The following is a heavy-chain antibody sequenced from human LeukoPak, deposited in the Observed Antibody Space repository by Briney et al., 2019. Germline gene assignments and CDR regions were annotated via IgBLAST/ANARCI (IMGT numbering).Heavy chain of an antibody. D-gene: IGHD2-2*01. CDR3: ARDDCSSSSCLTY. CDR1: GFSFNIHA. J-gene: IGHJ4*02. Sequence: GGSLRLSCATSGFSFNIHAMTWVRQAPGKGPEWVSRINTDGSSTNYADSVKGRFTISRKNTLYLQMNSLRAEDTAVYYCARDDCSSSSCLTYWGQGTLVTVSS. CDR2: INTDGSST. V-gene: IGHV3-74*01.